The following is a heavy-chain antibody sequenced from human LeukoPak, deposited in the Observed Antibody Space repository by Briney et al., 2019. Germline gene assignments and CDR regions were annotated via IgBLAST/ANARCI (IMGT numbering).Heavy chain of an antibody. Sequence: PSETLSLTCTVSGGSVSSGSYYWSWIRQPPGKGLEWIGYIYYSGSTNYNPSLKSRVTISVDTSKTQFCLKLSSVTAADTAVYYCARAGDYGSGSYYAYWGQGTLVTVSS. D-gene: IGHD3-10*01. V-gene: IGHV4-61*01. J-gene: IGHJ4*02. CDR3: ARAGDYGSGSYYAY. CDR1: GGSVSSGSYY. CDR2: IYYSGST.